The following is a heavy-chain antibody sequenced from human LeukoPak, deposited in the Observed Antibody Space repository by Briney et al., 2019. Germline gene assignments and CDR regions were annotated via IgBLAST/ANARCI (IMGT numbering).Heavy chain of an antibody. Sequence: GGSLRLSCAASGFTFSNAWINWVRKAPGKGLEWVGRIKSKTDGGTTDYAAPVKGRFTISRDDSKSTLYLQMNSLKIEDTAVYYCTTDEDWNYARKDVWGQGATVIVSS. D-gene: IGHD1-7*01. CDR2: IKSKTDGGTT. J-gene: IGHJ6*02. CDR1: GFTFSNAW. V-gene: IGHV3-15*07. CDR3: TTDEDWNYARKDV.